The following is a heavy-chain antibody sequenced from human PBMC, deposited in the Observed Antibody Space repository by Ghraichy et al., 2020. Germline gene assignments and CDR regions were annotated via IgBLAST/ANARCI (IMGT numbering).Heavy chain of an antibody. CDR2: IYYSGST. V-gene: IGHV4-59*01. J-gene: IGHJ6*02. CDR3: ARDRVDYYYGMDV. D-gene: IGHD2-2*01. Sequence: ESLSLTCTVSGGSISSYYWSWIRQPPGKGLEWIGYIYYSGSTNYNPSFKSRVTISVDTSKNQFSLKLSSVTAADTAVYYCARDRVDYYYGMDVWGQGTTVTVSS. CDR1: GGSISSYY.